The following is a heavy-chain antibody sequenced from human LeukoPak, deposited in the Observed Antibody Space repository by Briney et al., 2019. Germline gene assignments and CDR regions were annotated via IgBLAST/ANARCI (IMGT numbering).Heavy chain of an antibody. CDR2: ISAYNGNT. Sequence: ASVKVSCKASGYTFTSYGISWVRQAPGQGLEWMGWISAYNGNTNYAQKLQGRVTMTTDTSTSTAYMELRSLRSDDTAVYYCARAYLAIFGVVSPGYYYGMDVWGQGTTVTVSS. J-gene: IGHJ6*02. D-gene: IGHD3-3*01. CDR3: ARAYLAIFGVVSPGYYYGMDV. CDR1: GYTFTSYG. V-gene: IGHV1-18*01.